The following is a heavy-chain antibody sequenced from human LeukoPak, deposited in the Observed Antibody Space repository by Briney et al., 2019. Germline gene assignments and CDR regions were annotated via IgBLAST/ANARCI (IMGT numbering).Heavy chain of an antibody. CDR3: ARDKTFDY. J-gene: IGHJ4*02. Sequence: GGSLRLSCAASGFTFTNYWMSWVRQAPGKGLELVANIKQDRSEKYYVDSVKGRFTISRDNAKNSLYLQMNSLRAEDTALYYCARDKTFDYWGQGTLVTVSS. V-gene: IGHV3-7*03. CDR1: GFTFTNYW. CDR2: IKQDRSEK.